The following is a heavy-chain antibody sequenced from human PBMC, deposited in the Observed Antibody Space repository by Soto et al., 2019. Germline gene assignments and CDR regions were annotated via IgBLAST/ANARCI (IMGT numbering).Heavy chain of an antibody. Sequence: GGSLSLSCAASGFSFSGYEMNWVRQAPGKGLEWVSYINTRGNIMHYADSVRGRFTVSRDNAENSLYLQMNSLRAEDTGVYYCARDIDYYDSSGYQDYWGQGTPVTVSA. D-gene: IGHD3-22*01. CDR1: GFSFSGYE. J-gene: IGHJ4*02. CDR3: ARDIDYYDSSGYQDY. CDR2: INTRGNIM. V-gene: IGHV3-48*03.